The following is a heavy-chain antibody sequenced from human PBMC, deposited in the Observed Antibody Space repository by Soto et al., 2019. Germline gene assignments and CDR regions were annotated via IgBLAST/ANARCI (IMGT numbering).Heavy chain of an antibody. V-gene: IGHV1-3*01. J-gene: IGHJ4*02. Sequence: QVQLVQSGAEVKKPGASVKVSCKASGYTFTSYAMHWVRQAPGQRLEWMGWINAGNGNTKYSQKFQGRVTITRDTSASTAYMELSSLRSADTAVYYCAREVAGDAYCDYWGQGTLVTVSS. CDR1: GYTFTSYA. CDR2: INAGNGNT. CDR3: AREVAGDAYCDY. D-gene: IGHD6-19*01.